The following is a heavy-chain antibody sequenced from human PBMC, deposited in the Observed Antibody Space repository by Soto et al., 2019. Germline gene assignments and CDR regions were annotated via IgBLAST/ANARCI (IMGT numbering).Heavy chain of an antibody. V-gene: IGHV3-74*01. D-gene: IGHD1-1*01. J-gene: IGHJ3*01. CDR3: ARGVPGHYGFDV. CDR2: IKTDGSST. CDR1: GFTFSSYW. Sequence: EVQLGESGGGLVQPGGSRRLSCVASGFTFSSYWMHWVRQAPGKGLVRVSRIKTDGSSTNYADSVKGRFTISRDNAKNTVYLEMNSLTAEDTAEYYCARGVPGHYGFDVWGQGTMVTVSS.